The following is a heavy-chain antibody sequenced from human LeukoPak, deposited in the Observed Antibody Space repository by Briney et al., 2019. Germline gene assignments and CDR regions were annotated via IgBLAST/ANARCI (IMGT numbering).Heavy chain of an antibody. J-gene: IGHJ3*01. CDR2: IGARYGST. CDR3: AKDYYYDPVGAFDV. V-gene: IGHV3-23*01. CDR1: GFNFSTYA. Sequence: PGGSLRLSCAASGFNFSTYAMSWVRQAPGKGLEWVSCIGARYGSTFYADSVKGRFTISRDNSKNTLYLQMNSLRAEDTAVYYCAKDYYYDPVGAFDVWGQGTMVSVSS. D-gene: IGHD3-22*01.